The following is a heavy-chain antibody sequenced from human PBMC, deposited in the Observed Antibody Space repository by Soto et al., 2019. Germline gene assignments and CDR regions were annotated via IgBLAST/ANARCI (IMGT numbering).Heavy chain of an antibody. CDR3: ARIRVPAAIYYYYYGMDV. CDR2: INHSGST. Sequence: SETLSLTCAVYGGSFSGYYWSWIRQPPGKGLEWIGEINHSGSTNYNPSLKSRVTISVDTSKNQFSLKLSSVTAADTAVYYCARIRVPAAIYYYYYGMDVWGQGTTVTVS. J-gene: IGHJ6*02. V-gene: IGHV4-34*01. CDR1: GGSFSGYY. D-gene: IGHD2-2*02.